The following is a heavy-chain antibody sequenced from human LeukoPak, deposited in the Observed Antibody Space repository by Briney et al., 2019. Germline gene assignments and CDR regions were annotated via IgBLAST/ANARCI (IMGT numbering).Heavy chain of an antibody. CDR2: ISSSGNTI. D-gene: IGHD5-12*01. CDR3: ARRRGYMDV. J-gene: IGHJ6*03. V-gene: IGHV3-48*03. Sequence: PGGSLRLSCAASGFTLSSYEMNWVRRAPGKGRECVSYISSSGNTIYYADSEKGRFTLSRDNDKNSLYPQVHGPSAGDTAVFYCARRRGYMDVWGKGTTLTVCS. CDR1: GFTLSSYE.